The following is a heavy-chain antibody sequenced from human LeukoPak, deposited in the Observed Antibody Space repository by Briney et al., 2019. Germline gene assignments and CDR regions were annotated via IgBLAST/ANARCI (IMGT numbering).Heavy chain of an antibody. V-gene: IGHV7-4-1*02. J-gene: IGHJ6*02. CDR1: GYTFTSYA. Sequence: GASVKVSCKASGYTFTSYAMNWVRQAPGQGLEWMGWINTNTGNPTYAQGFTGRFVFSLDTSVSTAYLQISSLKAEDTAGYYCARDRGGEMATIYYYYGMDVWGQGTTVTVSS. D-gene: IGHD5-24*01. CDR3: ARDRGGEMATIYYYYGMDV. CDR2: INTNTGNP.